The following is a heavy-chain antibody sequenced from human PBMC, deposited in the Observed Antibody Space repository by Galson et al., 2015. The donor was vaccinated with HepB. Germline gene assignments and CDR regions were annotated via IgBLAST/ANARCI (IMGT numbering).Heavy chain of an antibody. V-gene: IGHV3-15*01. CDR3: TTEAYDYFDY. Sequence: SLRLSCAASGFNFNKAWMSWVRQAPGKGLEWVARVKSTTDGGTTEYAAPVKGRFIVSRDDSQNTLSLQMNSLKTEDTAVYYCTTEAYDYFDYWGQGTLVTVSS. CDR2: VKSTTDGGTT. D-gene: IGHD4-17*01. J-gene: IGHJ4*02. CDR1: GFNFNKAW.